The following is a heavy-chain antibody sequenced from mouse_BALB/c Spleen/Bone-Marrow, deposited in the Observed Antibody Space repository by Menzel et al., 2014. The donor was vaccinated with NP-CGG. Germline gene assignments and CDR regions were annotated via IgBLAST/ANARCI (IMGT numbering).Heavy chain of an antibody. Sequence: EVQVVESGGGLVKPGGSLKLSCAASGFTFSSYTMSCVRQTPEKRLEWVATISSGGSYTYYPDSVKGRFAISRDNAKNTLYLQMSSLKSEDTAMYYCTRDGKGNYDYAMDYWGQGTSVTVSS. CDR2: ISSGGSYT. CDR1: GFTFSSYT. V-gene: IGHV5-6-4*01. J-gene: IGHJ4*01. D-gene: IGHD2-1*01. CDR3: TRDGKGNYDYAMDY.